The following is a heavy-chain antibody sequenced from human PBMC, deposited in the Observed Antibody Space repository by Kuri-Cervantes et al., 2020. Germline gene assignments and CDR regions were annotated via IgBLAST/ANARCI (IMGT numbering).Heavy chain of an antibody. V-gene: IGHV3-21*01. J-gene: IGHJ4*02. Sequence: GESLKISCAASGFTFSSYSMNWVRQAPGKGLEWVSSISSSSSYIYYADSVKGRFTISRDNSKNTLYLQMNSLRAEDTAVYYCAKAQSPIVVVPAADLDYWGQGTLVTVSS. D-gene: IGHD2-2*01. CDR2: ISSSSSYI. CDR3: AKAQSPIVVVPAADLDY. CDR1: GFTFSSYS.